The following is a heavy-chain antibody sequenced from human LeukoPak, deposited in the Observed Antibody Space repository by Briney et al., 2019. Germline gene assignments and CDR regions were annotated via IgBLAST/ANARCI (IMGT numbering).Heavy chain of an antibody. J-gene: IGHJ4*02. CDR2: INPNSGGT. CDR1: GYTFTGYY. CDR3: ARDLWPDSAAGPYY. D-gene: IGHD6-13*01. Sequence: ASVKVSCKASGYTFTGYYMHWVRQAPGQGLEWMGWINPNSGGTNYAQKFQGRVTMTRDTSISTAYMELSRLRSDDTAVYYCARDLWPDSAAGPYYWGQGTLVTVSS. V-gene: IGHV1-2*02.